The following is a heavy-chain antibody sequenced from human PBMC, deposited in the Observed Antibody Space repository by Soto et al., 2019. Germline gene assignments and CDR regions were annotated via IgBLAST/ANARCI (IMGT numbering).Heavy chain of an antibody. J-gene: IGHJ4*02. CDR1: GFTFSSYG. Sequence: GGSLRLSCSASGFTFSSYGMHWVRQAPGKGLEWVAVISYDGSNKYYADSVKGRFTISRDNSKNTLYLQMNSLRAEDTAVYYCAKDLGYSSGWDYWGQGT. V-gene: IGHV3-30*18. CDR2: ISYDGSNK. D-gene: IGHD6-19*01. CDR3: AKDLGYSSGWDY.